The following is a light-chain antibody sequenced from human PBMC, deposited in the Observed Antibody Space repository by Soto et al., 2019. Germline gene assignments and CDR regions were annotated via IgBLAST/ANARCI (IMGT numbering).Light chain of an antibody. V-gene: IGKV1-33*01. J-gene: IGKJ5*01. CDR3: QQYDNLPIT. CDR1: QDMSNY. CDR2: DAS. Sequence: DIQMTQSPSSLSASVGDRVTITCQASQDMSNYLNWYQQKPGKAPKLLIYDASNLKTGVPSRFSGSGSGTDFTFTISSLQPEDIATYYCQQYDNLPITFGQGTRLEIK.